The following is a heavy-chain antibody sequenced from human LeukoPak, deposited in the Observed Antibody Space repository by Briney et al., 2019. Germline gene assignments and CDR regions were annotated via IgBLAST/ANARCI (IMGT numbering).Heavy chain of an antibody. V-gene: IGHV1-24*01. CDR3: ARVWGVKYGEDY. CDR2: FDPEDGET. D-gene: IGHD4-17*01. CDR1: GYTLTELS. J-gene: IGHJ4*02. Sequence: ASVKVSCKVSGYTLTELSMHWVRQAPGKGLEWMGGFDPEDGETIYAQKFQGRVTMTEDTSTDTAYMELSRLRSDDTAVYYCARVWGVKYGEDYRGQGTLVTVSS.